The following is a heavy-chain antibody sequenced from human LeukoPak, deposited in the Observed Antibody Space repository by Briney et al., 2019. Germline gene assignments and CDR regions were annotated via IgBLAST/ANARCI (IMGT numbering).Heavy chain of an antibody. V-gene: IGHV3-7*01. CDR1: GFTFSTYC. Sequence: GGSLRLSCAASGFTFSTYCMTWLRQTPGKGLEWVANIKPDGDEKYYVDSVKGRFTISRDNAKNSLYLQMNSLRAEDTAVYYCARDLVVKSAAVFGELLSNWFDPWGQGTLVTVSS. CDR2: IKPDGDEK. CDR3: ARDLVVKSAAVFGELLSNWFDP. J-gene: IGHJ5*02. D-gene: IGHD3-10*01.